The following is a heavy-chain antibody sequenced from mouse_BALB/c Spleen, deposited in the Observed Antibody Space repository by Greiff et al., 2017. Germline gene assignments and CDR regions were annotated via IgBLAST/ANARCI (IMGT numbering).Heavy chain of an antibody. V-gene: IGHV1-18*01. CDR2: INPNNGGT. CDR1: GYTFTDYN. J-gene: IGHJ3*01. D-gene: IGHD2-1*01. Sequence: EVQLQESGPELVKPGASVKIPCKASGYTFTDYNMDWVKQSHGKSLEWIGDINPNNGGTIYNQKFTGKATLTVDKSSSTSYMELRSLTSEDTAVYYCARQGGNYPTWFAYWGQGTLVTVSA. CDR3: ARQGGNYPTWFAY.